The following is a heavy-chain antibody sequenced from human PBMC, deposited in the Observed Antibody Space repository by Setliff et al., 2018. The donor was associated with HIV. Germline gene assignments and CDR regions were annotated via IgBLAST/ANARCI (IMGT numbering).Heavy chain of an antibody. Sequence: GASVKVSCKASGYSFTSYGVSWVRQAPGQGLEWMGWISAYNVNTNYAQKLQGRVTMTTDTSTSTAYMELRSLRSDDTAVYYCARGTTPLGWVDPWGQGTLVTVSS. J-gene: IGHJ5*02. CDR3: ARGTTPLGWVDP. CDR1: GYSFTSYG. V-gene: IGHV1-18*01. D-gene: IGHD2-2*01. CDR2: ISAYNVNT.